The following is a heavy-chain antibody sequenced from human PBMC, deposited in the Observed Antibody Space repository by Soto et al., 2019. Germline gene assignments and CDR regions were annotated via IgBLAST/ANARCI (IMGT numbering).Heavy chain of an antibody. CDR2: IYYSGST. Sequence: PSETLSLTCTVSGGSISSGGYYWSWIRQHPGKGLEWFGYIYYSGSTYYNPSLKSRVTISVDTSKNQFSLKLSSVTAADTAVYYGARDRKYYYGSGSYSEAGYYYYYGMDVWGQGTTVTVSS. CDR3: ARDRKYYYGSGSYSEAGYYYYYGMDV. V-gene: IGHV4-31*03. D-gene: IGHD3-10*01. CDR1: GGSISSGGYY. J-gene: IGHJ6*02.